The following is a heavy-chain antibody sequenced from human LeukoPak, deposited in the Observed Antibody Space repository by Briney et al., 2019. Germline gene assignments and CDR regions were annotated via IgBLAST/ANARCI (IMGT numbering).Heavy chain of an antibody. CDR2: IKQDGSEK. J-gene: IGHJ3*02. CDR3: TSYYDYVWGSYRDDAFDI. D-gene: IGHD3-16*02. V-gene: IGHV3-7*01. Sequence: GGSLRLSCAASGFTFSDYYMSWIRQAPGKGLEWVANIKQDGSEKYYVDSVKGRFTISRDNAKNSLYLQMNSLRAEDTAVYYCTSYYDYVWGSYRDDAFDIWGQGTMVTVSS. CDR1: GFTFSDYY.